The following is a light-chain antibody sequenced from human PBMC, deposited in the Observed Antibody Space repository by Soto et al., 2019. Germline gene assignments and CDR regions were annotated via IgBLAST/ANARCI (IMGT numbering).Light chain of an antibody. CDR1: QSISSW. Sequence: DLQMTQSPSTLSASVGDRVTITCRASQSISSWLAWYQQKPGKAPKLLIYVASSLESGVPSRFSGSGSGTEFALTISSLQPDDVATYYCQQYNSYPYSFGQGTKLEIK. CDR3: QQYNSYPYS. V-gene: IGKV1-5*01. CDR2: VAS. J-gene: IGKJ2*01.